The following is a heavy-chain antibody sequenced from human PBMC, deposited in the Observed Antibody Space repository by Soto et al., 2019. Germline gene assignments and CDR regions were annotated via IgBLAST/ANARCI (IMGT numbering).Heavy chain of an antibody. J-gene: IGHJ4*02. Sequence: EVQLVESGGGLVKPGGSLRLSCAASGFTFSSYSMNWVRQAPGKGLEWVSSISSSSSYIYYADSVKGRFTISRDNAKNSLYLQIYSLRAEDTAVYYCAGSRMAGYRSIDYCGQGTLVTVSS. D-gene: IGHD6-19*01. CDR1: GFTFSSYS. V-gene: IGHV3-21*01. CDR3: AGSRMAGYRSIDY. CDR2: ISSSSSYI.